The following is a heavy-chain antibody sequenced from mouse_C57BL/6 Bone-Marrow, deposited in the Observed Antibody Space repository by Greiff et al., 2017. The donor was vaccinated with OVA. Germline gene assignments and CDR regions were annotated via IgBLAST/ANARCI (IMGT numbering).Heavy chain of an antibody. V-gene: IGHV1-50*01. CDR2: IGTSDSYN. CDR1: GYTFTSYW. CDR3: ARELLLRYQGYFDD. Sequence: QVQLQQPGAELVKPGASVKLSCKASGYTFTSYWMQWVKQRPGKGLEWIGEIGTSDSYNNYNQKFKGKATFTVDTSTSTAYIQLSSLTSEDAAVYYYARELLLRYQGYFDDWGTGTTVTVSS. D-gene: IGHD1-1*01. J-gene: IGHJ1*03.